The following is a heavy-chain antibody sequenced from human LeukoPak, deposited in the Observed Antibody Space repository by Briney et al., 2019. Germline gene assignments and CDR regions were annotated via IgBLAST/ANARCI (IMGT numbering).Heavy chain of an antibody. Sequence: GGSLRLSCAASGFTFSTYRMNWVRQAPGKGLEWLSYISSGSNTIFYADTVKGRFTISRDNAKNSLFLQVNSLRDEDTAVYYCARGSYYAPYYFDYWGQGTLVTVSS. D-gene: IGHD1-26*01. CDR1: GFTFSTYR. CDR2: ISSGSNTI. J-gene: IGHJ4*02. CDR3: ARGSYYAPYYFDY. V-gene: IGHV3-48*02.